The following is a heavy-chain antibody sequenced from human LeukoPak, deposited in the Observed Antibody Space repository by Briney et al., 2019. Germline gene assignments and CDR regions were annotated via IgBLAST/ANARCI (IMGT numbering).Heavy chain of an antibody. CDR1: GYTFTSYG. D-gene: IGHD3-22*01. CDR2: INPSGGST. V-gene: IGHV1-46*01. CDR3: ARVPKNYYDSSGYYLDY. J-gene: IGHJ4*02. Sequence: ASVKVSCKASGYTFTSYGISWMRQAPGQGLEWMGIINPSGGSTSYAQKFQGRVTMTRDTSTSTVYMELSSLRSEDTAVYYCARVPKNYYDSSGYYLDYWGQGTLVTVSS.